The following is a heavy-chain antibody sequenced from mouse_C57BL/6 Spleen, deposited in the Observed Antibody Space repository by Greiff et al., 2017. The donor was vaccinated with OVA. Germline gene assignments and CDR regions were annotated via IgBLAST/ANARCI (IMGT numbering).Heavy chain of an antibody. V-gene: IGHV1-72*01. Sequence: QVQLQQPGAELVKPGASVKLSCKASGYTFTSYWMHWVKQRPGRGLEWIGRIDPNSGGTKYNEKFKSKATLTVDKPSSTAYMQLSSLTSEDSAVYYGARCPPITTVVPYDLDYWGQGTTLTVSS. CDR3: ARCPPITTVVPYDLDY. CDR2: IDPNSGGT. D-gene: IGHD1-1*01. CDR1: GYTFTSYW. J-gene: IGHJ2*01.